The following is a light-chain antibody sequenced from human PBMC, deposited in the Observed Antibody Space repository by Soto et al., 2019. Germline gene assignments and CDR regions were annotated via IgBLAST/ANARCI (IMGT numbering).Light chain of an antibody. CDR1: QSVSSN. CDR3: QQYNIWPQT. J-gene: IGKJ1*01. CDR2: GAS. Sequence: EIVMTQSPPTLSVSPGERATLSCRASQSVSSNLAWYQQKPGQAPRLLIYGASTRATGIPARFSGSGSGTEFTLTISSLQSEDFAVYFCQQYNIWPQTFGQGTKVDI. V-gene: IGKV3-15*01.